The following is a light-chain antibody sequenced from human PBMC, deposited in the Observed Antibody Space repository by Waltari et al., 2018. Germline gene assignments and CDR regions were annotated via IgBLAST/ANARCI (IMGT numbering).Light chain of an antibody. V-gene: IGLV2-11*01. J-gene: IGLJ2*01. CDR2: DVT. CDR3: CSYAGSYTHVV. CDR1: SSDVGGYDY. Sequence: QSALTQPRSVSGSPGQSVTISCPGTSSDVGGYDYVSWYHPHPGKAPKLMICDVTKRPSGVPDRFSGSKSGNTASLTISGLQAEDEADYYCCSYAGSYTHVVFGGGTKLTVL.